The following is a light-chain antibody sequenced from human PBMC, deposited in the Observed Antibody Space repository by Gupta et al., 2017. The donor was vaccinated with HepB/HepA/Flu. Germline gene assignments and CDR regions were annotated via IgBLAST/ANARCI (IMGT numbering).Light chain of an antibody. J-gene: IGKJ2*01. Sequence: EVVMTQSPATLSLSPGERATLSCRASQSVSGDLAWYQQKPGQAPRLLIFGTSSRATGIPARFSGSGFGTEFTLTISSRQTEDFAIYYCQQYNNWPPYTFGQGTKLEI. CDR3: QQYNNWPPYT. CDR1: QSVSGD. V-gene: IGKV3-15*01. CDR2: GTS.